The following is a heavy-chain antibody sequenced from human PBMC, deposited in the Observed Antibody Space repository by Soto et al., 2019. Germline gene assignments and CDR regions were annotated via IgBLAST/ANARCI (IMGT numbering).Heavy chain of an antibody. CDR3: ARGADFASSGYVLDY. CDR2: VTSSSSSM. J-gene: IGHJ4*02. V-gene: IGHV3-21*01. Sequence: GGSLRLSCAASGFTFNRYSMNWVRQAPGKGLEWVSSVTSSSSSMLYADSVKGRFTISRDDAKDSLFLQMNSLRADDTAVYYCARGADFASSGYVLDYWGQGT. CDR1: GFTFNRYS. D-gene: IGHD3-22*01.